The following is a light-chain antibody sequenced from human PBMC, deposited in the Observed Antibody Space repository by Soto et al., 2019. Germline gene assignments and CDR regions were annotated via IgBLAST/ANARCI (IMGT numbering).Light chain of an antibody. Sequence: DISMSPSLSPPFSFLGDMGNITLRESQSINSYLNWYQQKPGKAPKLLIYAASSLQSGVPSRFSGSGSGTDFTLTISGLQPEDFATYYCEHSYSTLPITFGQGTRLEIK. CDR1: QSINSY. CDR2: AAS. J-gene: IGKJ5*01. V-gene: IGKV1-39*01. CDR3: EHSYSTLPIT.